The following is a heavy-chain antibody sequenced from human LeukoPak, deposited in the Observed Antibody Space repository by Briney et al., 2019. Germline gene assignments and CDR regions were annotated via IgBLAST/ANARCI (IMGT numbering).Heavy chain of an antibody. J-gene: IGHJ4*02. CDR2: INPNSGGT. CDR3: ARDLYDILTGYYRGDY. Sequence: GASVKVSCKASGYTFTGYYMHWVRQAPGQGLEWMGWINPNSGGTNYAQKFQGRVTMTRDTSISTAYMELSRLRSDDTAVYYCARDLYDILTGYYRGDYWGQGTLVTVSS. V-gene: IGHV1-2*02. D-gene: IGHD3-9*01. CDR1: GYTFTGYY.